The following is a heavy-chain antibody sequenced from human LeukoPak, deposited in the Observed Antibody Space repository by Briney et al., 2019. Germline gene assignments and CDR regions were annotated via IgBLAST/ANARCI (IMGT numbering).Heavy chain of an antibody. D-gene: IGHD6-19*01. CDR2: IIPIFGTA. CDR1: GGTFNSYA. J-gene: IGHJ4*02. Sequence: SVKVSCKASGGTFNSYAISWVRQAPGQGLEWMGGIIPIFGTANYAQKFQGRVTITADESTSTAYMELSSLRSEDTAVYYCARVAMEYSSGWYNLGFDYWGQGTLVTVSS. CDR3: ARVAMEYSSGWYNLGFDY. V-gene: IGHV1-69*01.